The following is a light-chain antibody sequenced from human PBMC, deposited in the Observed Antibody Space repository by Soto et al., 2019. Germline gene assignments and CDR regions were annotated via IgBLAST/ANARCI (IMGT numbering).Light chain of an antibody. Sequence: EIVLTQSPGTLSLSPVERATLSCMASQSVSSSYLAWYQQKPGQAPRLLIYGASSRATGIPDRFSGSGSGTDFTLTISRLEPEDFAVYYCQQYGSSPRFGQGTRLEI. CDR2: GAS. J-gene: IGKJ5*01. CDR3: QQYGSSPR. V-gene: IGKV3-20*01. CDR1: QSVSSSY.